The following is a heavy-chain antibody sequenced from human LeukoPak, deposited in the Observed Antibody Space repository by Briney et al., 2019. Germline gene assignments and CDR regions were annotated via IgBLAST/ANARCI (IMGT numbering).Heavy chain of an antibody. CDR2: MNPNSGNT. V-gene: IGHV1-8*01. J-gene: IGHJ4*02. CDR1: GYTFTSYD. D-gene: IGHD6-19*01. CDR3: ARILISGWYFDY. Sequence: ASVKVSCKASGYTFTSYDINWVRQATGQGLEWMGWMNPNSGNTGYAQKFQGRVTMTRNTSISTAYMELSSLRSEDTAVYYCARILISGWYFDYWGQGTLVTVSS.